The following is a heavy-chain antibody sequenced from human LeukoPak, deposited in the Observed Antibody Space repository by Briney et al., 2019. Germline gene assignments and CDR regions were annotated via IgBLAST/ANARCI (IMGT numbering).Heavy chain of an antibody. CDR1: GGTFSSYA. CDR2: IIPIFGTA. Sequence: ASVKVSCEASGGTFSSYAISWVRQAPGQGLEWMGGIIPIFGTANYAQKFQGRVTITTDESTSTAYMELSSLRSEDTAVYYCARDDDSGTHTFDYWGQGTLVTVSS. CDR3: ARDDDSGTHTFDY. D-gene: IGHD1-14*01. V-gene: IGHV1-69*05. J-gene: IGHJ4*02.